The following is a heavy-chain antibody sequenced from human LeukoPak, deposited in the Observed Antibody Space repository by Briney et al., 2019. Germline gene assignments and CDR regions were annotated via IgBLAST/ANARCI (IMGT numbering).Heavy chain of an antibody. J-gene: IGHJ6*03. CDR3: GRDCDFWSCQPMDV. Sequence: GASVKVSCKASGYTFTSYYMHWVRQAPGQGLDWMGIINPSGGSTSYAQKFQGRVTMTRDTSTSTVYMEVSSLRSEDTAVYGRGRDCDFWSCQPMDVWGKRPAVTVSS. CDR2: INPSGGST. D-gene: IGHD3-3*01. V-gene: IGHV1-46*01. CDR1: GYTFTSYY.